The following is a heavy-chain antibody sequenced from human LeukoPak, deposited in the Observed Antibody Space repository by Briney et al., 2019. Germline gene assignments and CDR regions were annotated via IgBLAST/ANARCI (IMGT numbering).Heavy chain of an antibody. D-gene: IGHD4-17*01. CDR2: IIPIFGTA. J-gene: IGHJ4*02. Sequence: SVKVSCKASGGTFSSYAISWVRQAPGQGREWMGGIIPIFGTANYAQKFQGRVTITADESTSTAYMELSSLRSEDTAVYYCASERTVTLWYFDYWRQGTLVTVSS. V-gene: IGHV1-69*13. CDR1: GGTFSSYA. CDR3: ASERTVTLWYFDY.